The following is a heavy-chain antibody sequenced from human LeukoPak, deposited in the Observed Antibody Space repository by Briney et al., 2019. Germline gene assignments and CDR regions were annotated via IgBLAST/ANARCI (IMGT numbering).Heavy chain of an antibody. Sequence: PSETVSLTCTVSGGSISSYYWTWLRQPPGKGLEWIGYIYYSGSTNYNPSLKSRVTISVDTSKNQFSLKLTSVTAADTAVYYCARDLSLDYWGQGTLVTVSS. V-gene: IGHV4-59*01. CDR3: ARDLSLDY. J-gene: IGHJ4*02. D-gene: IGHD5/OR15-5a*01. CDR2: IYYSGST. CDR1: GGSISSYY.